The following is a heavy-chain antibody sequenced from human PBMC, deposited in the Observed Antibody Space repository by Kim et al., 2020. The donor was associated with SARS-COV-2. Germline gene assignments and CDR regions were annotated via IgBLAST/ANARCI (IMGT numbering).Heavy chain of an antibody. Sequence: GGSLRLSCAASGFTFSSYAMSWVRQAPGKGLEWVSAISGSGGSTYYADSVKGRFTISRDNSKNTLYLQMNSLRAEDTAVYYCAKDRRGYSYVNYYYYYGMDVWGQETTVTVSS. J-gene: IGHJ6*02. CDR1: GFTFSSYA. D-gene: IGHD5-18*01. CDR3: AKDRRGYSYVNYYYYYGMDV. CDR2: ISGSGGST. V-gene: IGHV3-23*01.